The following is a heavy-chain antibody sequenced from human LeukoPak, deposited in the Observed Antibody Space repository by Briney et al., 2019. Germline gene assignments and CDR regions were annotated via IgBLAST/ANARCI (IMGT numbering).Heavy chain of an antibody. CDR1: GGSFSGYY. Sequence: SETLSLTCAVYGGSFSGYYWSWNRQPPGKGLGWIGEINHSGSTNYNPSLKSRVTISVDTSKNQFSLKLSSVTAADTAVYYCASLYSSSNYWGQGTLVTVSS. J-gene: IGHJ4*02. D-gene: IGHD6-6*01. V-gene: IGHV4-34*01. CDR3: ASLYSSSNY. CDR2: INHSGST.